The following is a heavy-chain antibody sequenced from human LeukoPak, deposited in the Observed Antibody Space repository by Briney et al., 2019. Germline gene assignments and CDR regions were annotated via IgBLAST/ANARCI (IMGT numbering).Heavy chain of an antibody. D-gene: IGHD3-22*01. CDR3: AAPPYYDSSGPPTI. V-gene: IGHV4-34*01. CDR2: INHSGST. J-gene: IGHJ3*02. Sequence: SETLSLTCAVYGGSFSVYYWSWIRQPPGKGLEWIGEINHSGSTNYNPSLKSRVTISVDTSKNQFSLKLSSVTAADTAVYYCAAPPYYDSSGPPTIWGQGTMVTVSS. CDR1: GGSFSVYY.